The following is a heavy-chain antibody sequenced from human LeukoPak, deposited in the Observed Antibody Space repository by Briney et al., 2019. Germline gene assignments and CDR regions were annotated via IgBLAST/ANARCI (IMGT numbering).Heavy chain of an antibody. D-gene: IGHD5-18*01. CDR2: IYYSGST. CDR3: ARLGDGYSYGYFDY. J-gene: IGHJ4*02. V-gene: IGHV4-59*08. CDR1: GFTFSDYY. Sequence: GSLRLSCAASGFTFSDYYMSWIRQPPGKGLEWIGYIYYSGSTNYNPSLKSRVTISVDTSKNQFSLKLSSVTAADTAVYYCARLGDGYSYGYFDYWGQGTLVTVSS.